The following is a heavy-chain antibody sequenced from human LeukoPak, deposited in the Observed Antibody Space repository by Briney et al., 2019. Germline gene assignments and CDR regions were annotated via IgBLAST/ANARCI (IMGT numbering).Heavy chain of an antibody. CDR1: GYTFTRHY. CDR2: INPSSGGT. Sequence: ASVKVSCKASGYTFTRHYMNWVRQAPGQGLEWMGKINPSSGGTGYAQKFQGRVTMTRDTSISTAYMELSRLRSDDTAVYYCARDFYYDSSGYYNDAFDIWGQGTMVTVSS. D-gene: IGHD3-22*01. J-gene: IGHJ3*02. CDR3: ARDFYYDSSGYYNDAFDI. V-gene: IGHV1-2*02.